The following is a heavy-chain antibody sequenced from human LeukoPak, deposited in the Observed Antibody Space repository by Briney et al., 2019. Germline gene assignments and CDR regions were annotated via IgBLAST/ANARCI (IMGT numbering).Heavy chain of an antibody. CDR2: INSDGSST. J-gene: IGHJ4*02. D-gene: IGHD5/OR15-5a*01. V-gene: IGHV3-74*01. CDR3: ARDVYGGAFDY. CDR1: GFTFSSYW. Sequence: GGSLRLSCAASGFTFSSYWMHWVRQAPGKGLVWVSRINSDGSSTSYADSVKGRFTISRDNAKNTLYLQMNSLGAEDTAVYYCARDVYGGAFDYWGQGTLVTVSS.